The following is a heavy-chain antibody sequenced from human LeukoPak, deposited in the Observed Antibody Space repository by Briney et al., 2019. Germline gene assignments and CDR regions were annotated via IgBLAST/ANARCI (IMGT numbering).Heavy chain of an antibody. CDR3: ARDLSYEFRGLAAEYYFDY. D-gene: IGHD3-3*01. V-gene: IGHV4-4*07. CDR2: IYTNGST. J-gene: IGHJ4*02. CDR1: GGSISSYY. Sequence: SETLSLTCTVSGGSISSYYRSWIRQPAGKGLEWIGRIYTNGSTNYNPSVKSRVTMSVDTSNTQFSLTLSSVTAANTAVYYGARDLSYEFRGLAAEYYFDYWGQGTLVTVSS.